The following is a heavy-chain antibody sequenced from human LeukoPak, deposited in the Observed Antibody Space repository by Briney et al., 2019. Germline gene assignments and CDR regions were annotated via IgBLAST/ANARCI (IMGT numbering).Heavy chain of an antibody. D-gene: IGHD6-13*01. Sequence: SETLSLTCSVSGGSISSSSYNWCWIRQPPGKGLEWIGNIDYSGNTYYNPSLQIRVTISVDKSKNQFSLKLNSVTAADTAMYYCARPPGIAAAWFDPWGQGTLVTVSS. CDR1: GGSISSSSYN. V-gene: IGHV4-39*01. CDR3: ARPPGIAAAWFDP. J-gene: IGHJ5*02. CDR2: IDYSGNT.